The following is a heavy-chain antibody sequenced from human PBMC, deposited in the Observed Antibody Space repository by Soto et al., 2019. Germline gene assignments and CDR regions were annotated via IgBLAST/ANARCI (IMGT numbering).Heavy chain of an antibody. CDR1: GGSISSSNW. CDR3: ASEPENYYDSRGRPQPDY. D-gene: IGHD3-22*01. J-gene: IGHJ4*02. CDR2: IYHSGST. Sequence: QVQLQESGPGLVKPSGTLSLTCAVSGGSISSSNWWSWVRQPPGKGLEWIGEIYHSGSTNYNPSLKSRVTISVDKSKNQFSLKLSSVTAAETAVYYCASEPENYYDSRGRPQPDYWGQGTLVTVSS. V-gene: IGHV4-4*02.